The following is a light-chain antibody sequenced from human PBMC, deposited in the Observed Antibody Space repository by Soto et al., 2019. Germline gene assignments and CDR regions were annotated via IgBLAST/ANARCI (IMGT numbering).Light chain of an antibody. V-gene: IGKV3-15*01. CDR1: QTVSSN. CDR3: QQYNNWPRT. CDR2: GAS. Sequence: EIVLTQSPGTLSLSPGERATLSCGASQTVSSNYLAWYRQKPGQAPRLLIYGASTRATGIPARFSGSGSGTEFTLTINSLQSEDFAVYYCQQYNNWPRTFGQGTKV. J-gene: IGKJ1*01.